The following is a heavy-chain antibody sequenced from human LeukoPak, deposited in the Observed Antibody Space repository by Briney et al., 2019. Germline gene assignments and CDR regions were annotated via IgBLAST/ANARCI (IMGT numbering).Heavy chain of an antibody. CDR2: IKSDGSDK. CDR1: GFTFDDYA. Sequence: GGSLRLSCAASGFTFDDYAMHWVRQAPGRGLEWVAIIKSDGSDKDYVDSVKGRFTVPKDNAKNSLYLQMNSLRAEDTAMYYCARNRGGGSGYSDYWGQGTLVTVSS. CDR3: ARNRGGGSGYSDY. J-gene: IGHJ4*02. D-gene: IGHD3-22*01. V-gene: IGHV3-7*05.